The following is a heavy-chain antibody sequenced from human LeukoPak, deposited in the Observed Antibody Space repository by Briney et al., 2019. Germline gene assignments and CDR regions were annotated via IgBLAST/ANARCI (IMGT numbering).Heavy chain of an antibody. J-gene: IGHJ4*02. CDR2: IKEDGRDK. V-gene: IGHV3-7*01. D-gene: IGHD5-18*01. CDR1: GFTFSLHL. CDR3: ARRGYGPDY. Sequence: GDSLRLSCGVSGFTFSLHLMTWARQAPGKGVEWVAHIKEDGRDKYYVDSVKGRFTISRDNAKNSLYLQINSLRAEDTAVYYCARRGYGPDYWRQGTLVTVSS.